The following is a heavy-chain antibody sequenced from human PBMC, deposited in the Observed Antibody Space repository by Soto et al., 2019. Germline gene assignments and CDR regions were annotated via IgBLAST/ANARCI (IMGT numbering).Heavy chain of an antibody. Sequence: GASVKVSCKVSGGTFSSYAISWVRQAPGQGLEWMGGIIPIFGTANYAQKFQGRVTITADESTSTAYMELSSLRSEDTAVYYCARGAGSYTTQGMDVWGQGTTVTVSS. CDR3: ARGAGSYTTQGMDV. J-gene: IGHJ6*02. D-gene: IGHD4-4*01. CDR1: GGTFSSYA. CDR2: IIPIFGTA. V-gene: IGHV1-69*13.